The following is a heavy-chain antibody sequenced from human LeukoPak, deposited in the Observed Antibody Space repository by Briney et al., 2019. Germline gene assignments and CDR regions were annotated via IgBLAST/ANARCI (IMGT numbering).Heavy chain of an antibody. J-gene: IGHJ4*02. V-gene: IGHV4-39*01. CDR3: ARHGDGDYVNY. CDR2: IYYSGST. CDR1: GGSISSSSYY. Sequence: SETLSLTCTVSGGSISSSSYYWGWIRQPPGKGLEWIGSIYYSGSTYYNPSLKSRVTISVDTSKNQFSLKLSSVTAADTAVYYCARHGDGDYVNYWGQGTPVTVSS. D-gene: IGHD4-17*01.